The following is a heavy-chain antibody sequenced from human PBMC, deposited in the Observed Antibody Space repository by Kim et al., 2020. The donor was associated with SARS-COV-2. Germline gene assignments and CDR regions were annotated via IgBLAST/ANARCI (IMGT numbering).Heavy chain of an antibody. CDR3: TTGGLVWFGDYYYYGMDA. V-gene: IGHV3-15*01. D-gene: IGHD3-10*01. Sequence: KGRFTISRDDSINTLFLQMNSLKTEDTAVYYCTTGGLVWFGDYYYYGMDAWGQGTTVTVSS. J-gene: IGHJ6*02.